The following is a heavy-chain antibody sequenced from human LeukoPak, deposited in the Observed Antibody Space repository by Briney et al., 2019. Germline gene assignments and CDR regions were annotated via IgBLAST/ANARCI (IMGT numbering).Heavy chain of an antibody. V-gene: IGHV4-38-2*01. CDR1: GYSISSGYY. CDR3: ARRYQVAAFYYFDY. J-gene: IGHJ4*02. CDR2: IYHSGST. D-gene: IGHD2-15*01. Sequence: SETLSLTCAVSGYSISSGYYWGWIRQPPGKGLEWIGSIYHSGSTYYNPSLKSRVTISVDTSKNQFSLKLSSVTAADTAVYYCARRYQVAAFYYFDYWGQGTLLTASS.